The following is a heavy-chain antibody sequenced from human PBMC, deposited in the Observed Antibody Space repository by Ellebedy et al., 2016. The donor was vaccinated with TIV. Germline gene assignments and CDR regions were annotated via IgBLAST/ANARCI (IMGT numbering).Heavy chain of an antibody. Sequence: SETLSLXXTVSGYSISSGYYWGWIRQPPGKGLEWIGSIYHSGSTYYNPSLKSRVTISVDTSKNQFSLKLSSVTAADTAVYYCARRGYYYDSGDAFDIWGQGTMVTVSS. CDR1: GYSISSGYY. CDR2: IYHSGST. D-gene: IGHD3-22*01. J-gene: IGHJ3*02. V-gene: IGHV4-38-2*02. CDR3: ARRGYYYDSGDAFDI.